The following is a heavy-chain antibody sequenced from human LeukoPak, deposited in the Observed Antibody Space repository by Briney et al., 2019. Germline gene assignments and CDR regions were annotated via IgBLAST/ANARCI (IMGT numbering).Heavy chain of an antibody. D-gene: IGHD3-3*01. Sequence: ASVKVSCKASGGTFSSYAISWVRQAPGQGLEWMGGIIPILGAANYAQKFQGRVTITTDESTSTAYMELSSLRSEDTAVYYCARAITIFGVPEYYFDYWGQGTLVTASS. V-gene: IGHV1-69*05. CDR2: IIPILGAA. CDR3: ARAITIFGVPEYYFDY. J-gene: IGHJ4*02. CDR1: GGTFSSYA.